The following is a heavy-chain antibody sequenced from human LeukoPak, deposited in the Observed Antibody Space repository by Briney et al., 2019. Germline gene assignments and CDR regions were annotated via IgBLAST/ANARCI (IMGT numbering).Heavy chain of an antibody. V-gene: IGHV3-7*01. CDR3: ARERTTIFGVVIHYYYYYYMDV. Sequence: GGSLRLSCAASGFTFSSYWMSWVRQAPGKGLEWVANIKQDGSEKYYVDSVKGRFTISRDNAKNSLYLQMNSLRAEDTAVCYCARERTTIFGVVIHYYYYYYMDVWGKGTTVTVSS. J-gene: IGHJ6*03. D-gene: IGHD3-3*01. CDR1: GFTFSSYW. CDR2: IKQDGSEK.